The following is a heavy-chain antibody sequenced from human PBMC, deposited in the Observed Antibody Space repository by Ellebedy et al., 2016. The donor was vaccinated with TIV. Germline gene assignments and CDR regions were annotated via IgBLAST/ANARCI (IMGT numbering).Heavy chain of an antibody. J-gene: IGHJ4*02. Sequence: GESLKISCAASGFTFSSYSMNWVRQAPGKGLEWVSSISSSSSYIYYADSVKGRFTISRDNAKNSLYLQMNSLRAEDTAVYYCVRDYAAWFDYWGQGTLVTVSS. CDR3: VRDYAAWFDY. CDR1: GFTFSSYS. CDR2: ISSSSSYI. V-gene: IGHV3-21*01. D-gene: IGHD6-25*01.